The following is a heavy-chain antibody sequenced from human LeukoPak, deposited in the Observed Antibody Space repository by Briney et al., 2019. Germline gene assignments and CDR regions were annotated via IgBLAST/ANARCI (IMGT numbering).Heavy chain of an antibody. CDR3: AKVPQSSTSCYCWFDP. J-gene: IGHJ5*02. CDR2: ISGSGGST. D-gene: IGHD2-2*01. CDR1: GFTFSSYA. V-gene: IGHV3-23*01. Sequence: GGSLRLSCAASGFTFSSYAMSWVRQAPGKGLEWVSAISGSGGSTYYADSVKGRFTISRDNSKNTLYLQMNSLRAEDTAVYYCAKVPQSSTSCYCWFDPWGQGTLVTVSS.